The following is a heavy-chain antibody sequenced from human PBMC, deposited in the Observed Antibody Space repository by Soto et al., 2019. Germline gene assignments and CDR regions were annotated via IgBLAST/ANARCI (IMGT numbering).Heavy chain of an antibody. Sequence: QLQLQESGSGLVKPSQTLSLTCAVSGGSISSGGYSWSWIRQPPGKGLEWIGYIYHSGSTYYNPSLKSRVTISVDRSKNQFSLKLSSVTAADTAVYYCARVRRYSSSWGTIDYWGQGTLVTVSS. J-gene: IGHJ4*02. CDR3: ARVRRYSSSWGTIDY. V-gene: IGHV4-30-2*01. D-gene: IGHD6-13*01. CDR2: IYHSGST. CDR1: GGSISSGGYS.